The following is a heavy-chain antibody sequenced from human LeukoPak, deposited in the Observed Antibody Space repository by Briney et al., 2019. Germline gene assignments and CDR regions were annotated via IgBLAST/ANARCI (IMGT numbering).Heavy chain of an antibody. J-gene: IGHJ6*02. D-gene: IGHD3-10*01. Sequence: SETLSLTCAVYGGSFSGYYWSWIRQPPGKGLEWIGEINHSGSTNYNPSLKSRVTISVDTSKNQFSLKLSSVTAADTAVYYCARGRYYYGSGSYSPHYYYYYGMDVWGQGTTATVSS. CDR3: ARGRYYYGSGSYSPHYYYYYGMDV. CDR1: GGSFSGYY. V-gene: IGHV4-34*01. CDR2: INHSGST.